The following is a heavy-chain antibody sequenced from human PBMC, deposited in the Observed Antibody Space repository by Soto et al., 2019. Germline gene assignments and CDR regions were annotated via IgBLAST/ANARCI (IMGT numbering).Heavy chain of an antibody. CDR1: RLTFSDYY. CDR3: ARDPEPQYYFDS. V-gene: IGHV3-11*01. J-gene: IGHJ4*02. Sequence: QPQLVESGGGLVKPGGSLRLSCAASRLTFSDYYMGWIRQAPGKGLEWISYISGSGGTTYYADSVKGRFTISRDNAKNSLYLHMNSLSFEDTAIYYCARDPEPQYYFDSWGQGTLVTVSS. CDR2: ISGSGGTT.